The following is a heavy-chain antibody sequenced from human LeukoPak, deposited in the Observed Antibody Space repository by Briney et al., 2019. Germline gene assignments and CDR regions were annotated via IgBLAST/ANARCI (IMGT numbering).Heavy chain of an antibody. Sequence: PGGALRLSCAASGFTFSSYAMHWVRQAPGKGLEWVAVISYDGSNKYYADSVKGRFTISRDNAKNSLYLQMTSLRAGDTAVYYCAELGITMIGGVWGKGTTVTIS. D-gene: IGHD3-10*02. CDR1: GFTFSSYA. J-gene: IGHJ6*03. V-gene: IGHV3-30*04. CDR2: ISYDGSNK. CDR3: AELGITMIGGV.